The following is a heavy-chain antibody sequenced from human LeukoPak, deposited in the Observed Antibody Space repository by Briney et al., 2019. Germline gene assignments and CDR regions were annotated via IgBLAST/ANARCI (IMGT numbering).Heavy chain of an antibody. Sequence: GGSLRLSCAASGFTFSDYYMSWIRQAPGKGLEWASFISRGGNTIYYADSVKGRFTVSRDNAKNSLYLQMNSLRAEDTAVYYCASDPLVGAMDYWGQGTLVTVSS. CDR1: GFTFSDYY. CDR3: ASDPLVGAMDY. V-gene: IGHV3-11*01. D-gene: IGHD1-26*01. J-gene: IGHJ4*02. CDR2: ISRGGNTI.